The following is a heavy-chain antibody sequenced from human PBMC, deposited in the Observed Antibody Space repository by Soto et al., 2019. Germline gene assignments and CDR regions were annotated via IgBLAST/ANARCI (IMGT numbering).Heavy chain of an antibody. Sequence: EASVKVSCKASGGTFSSYAISWVRQAPGQGLEWMGGIIPIFGTANYAQKFQGRVTITADESTSTAYMELSSLRSEDTAVYYCARRGSGGMDVWGQGTTVTVSS. CDR1: GGTFSSYA. V-gene: IGHV1-69*13. CDR2: IIPIFGTA. J-gene: IGHJ6*02. CDR3: ARRGSGGMDV.